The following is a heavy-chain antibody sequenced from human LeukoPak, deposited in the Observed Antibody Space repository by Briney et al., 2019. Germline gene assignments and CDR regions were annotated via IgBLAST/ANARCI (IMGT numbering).Heavy chain of an antibody. Sequence: ASVKVSCKASGYTFTGYYMHWVRQAPGQGLEWVGWINPNSGGTNYAQKFQGRVTMTRDTSISTAYMELSRLRSDDTAVYYCAREGEGITMVRGVSSRDAFDIWGQGTMVTVSS. CDR1: GYTFTGYY. CDR2: INPNSGGT. V-gene: IGHV1-2*02. J-gene: IGHJ3*02. CDR3: AREGEGITMVRGVSSRDAFDI. D-gene: IGHD3-10*01.